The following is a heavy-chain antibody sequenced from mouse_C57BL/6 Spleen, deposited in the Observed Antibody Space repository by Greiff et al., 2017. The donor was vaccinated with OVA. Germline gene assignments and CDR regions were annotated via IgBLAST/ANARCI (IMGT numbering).Heavy chain of an antibody. CDR1: GFTFSDYG. CDR3: ARKGLRWGYDLDY. Sequence: DVMLVESGGGLVKPGGSLKLSCAASGFTFSDYGMHWVRQAPGKGLEWVAYICSGSRTTYYADTVKGRFTISRDNAKNTLFLQITSLRSEDTAINYCARKGLRWGYDLDYWGQGTTLTVSS. CDR2: ICSGSRTT. J-gene: IGHJ2*01. V-gene: IGHV5-17*01. D-gene: IGHD1-1*02.